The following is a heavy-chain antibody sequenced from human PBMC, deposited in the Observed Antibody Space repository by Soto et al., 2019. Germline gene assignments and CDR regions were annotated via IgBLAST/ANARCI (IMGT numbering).Heavy chain of an antibody. CDR1: GFSFSDYA. D-gene: IGHD6-13*01. CDR3: XKRSPYSSGWYSPIFDY. CDR2: ISESGGST. Sequence: TGGSLRLSCAASGFSFSDYAMSWVRQAPGKGLEWVSVISESGGSTHYADSVRGRFTVSRDNSKNSLSLRMNSLRDEDTAVYFCXKRSPYSSGWYSPIFDYWGRGALVTVSS. V-gene: IGHV3-23*01. J-gene: IGHJ4*02.